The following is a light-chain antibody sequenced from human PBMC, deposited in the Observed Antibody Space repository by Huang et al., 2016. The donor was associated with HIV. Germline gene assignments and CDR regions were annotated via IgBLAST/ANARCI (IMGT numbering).Light chain of an antibody. CDR1: QSVRED. J-gene: IGKJ3*01. Sequence: EIVLTQSPATLSLSPGERATLSCRASQSVREDLAWYQHKPGQAPRLLIYEASQRATGIPDRVSGSGSGTDFTLTISSLEPEDVAVYYCQERGNWPRFSFGPGTKVDIK. CDR2: EAS. V-gene: IGKV3-11*01. CDR3: QERGNWPRFS.